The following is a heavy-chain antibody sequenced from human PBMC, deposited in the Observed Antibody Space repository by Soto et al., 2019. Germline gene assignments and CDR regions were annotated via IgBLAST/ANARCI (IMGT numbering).Heavy chain of an antibody. V-gene: IGHV1-18*03. CDR3: VRGLPPVDY. J-gene: IGHJ4*01. Sequence: QVQLVQSGAEVKKPGSSVQVSCKASGYTFSIYFIIWVRQAPGQGLVWMGWISAYNGNTNYAQNLQGRVTMTTNTSTRTSYMELRSLRSDDMAVYYWVRGLPPVDYLGHGGLVTVSS. CDR2: ISAYNGNT. CDR1: GYTFSIYF.